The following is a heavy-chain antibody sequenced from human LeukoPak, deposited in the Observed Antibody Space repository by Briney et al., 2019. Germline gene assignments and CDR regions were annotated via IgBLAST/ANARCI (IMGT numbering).Heavy chain of an antibody. CDR1: GFTFSSYA. V-gene: IGHV3-23*01. Sequence: GGSLRLSCAASGFTFSSYAMSWVRQAPGKGLEWVSAISGSGGSTYCADSVKGRFTISRDNSKNTLYLQMNSLRAEDTAVYYCAKSDDYGDQSLDYWGQGTLVTVSS. D-gene: IGHD4-17*01. CDR2: ISGSGGST. J-gene: IGHJ4*02. CDR3: AKSDDYGDQSLDY.